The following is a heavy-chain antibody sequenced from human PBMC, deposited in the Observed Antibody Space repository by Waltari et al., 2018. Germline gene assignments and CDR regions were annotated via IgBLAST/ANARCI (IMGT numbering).Heavy chain of an antibody. Sequence: QLHLQESGPGLVKPSETLSLTCTISNGSIRTGAHYWGWLRQSPGKGLEWIGSVYVTGSTSNNPSRKSRVTISVDTSKNQFSLKLSSVTAADTAVYYCASSLNWNPLYYYYYMDVWGKGTTVTVSS. CDR2: VYVTGST. CDR1: NGSIRTGAHY. D-gene: IGHD1-20*01. V-gene: IGHV4-39*07. J-gene: IGHJ6*03. CDR3: ASSLNWNPLYYYYYMDV.